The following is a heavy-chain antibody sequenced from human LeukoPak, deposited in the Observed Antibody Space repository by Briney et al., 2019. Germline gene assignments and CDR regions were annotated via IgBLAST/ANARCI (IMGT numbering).Heavy chain of an antibody. J-gene: IGHJ4*02. CDR2: VRQDGSET. Sequence: GGSLTLSCAASGFTYSNYWMSWLRQPPGKGLECVANVRQDGSETYYVDSVKGRFTISRDNTKNSLYLQMNSLRAEDTAVYYCARPPYSGGWYLMFWGQGTLVTVSS. V-gene: IGHV3-7*01. CDR3: ARPPYSGGWYLMF. D-gene: IGHD6-19*01. CDR1: GFTYSNYW.